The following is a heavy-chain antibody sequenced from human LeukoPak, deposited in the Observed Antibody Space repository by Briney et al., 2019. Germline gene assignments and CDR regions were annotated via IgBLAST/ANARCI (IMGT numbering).Heavy chain of an antibody. CDR3: ARAYQWFPHAFDI. CDR2: IYTSGST. D-gene: IGHD3-22*01. V-gene: IGHV4-61*02. Sequence: SETLSLTCTVSGGSISSGSYYWSWIRQPAGKGLEWIGRIYTSGSTNYNPSLKSRVTISVDTSKNQFSLKLSSVTAADTAVYYCARAYQWFPHAFDIWGQGTMVTVSS. J-gene: IGHJ3*02. CDR1: GGSISSGSYY.